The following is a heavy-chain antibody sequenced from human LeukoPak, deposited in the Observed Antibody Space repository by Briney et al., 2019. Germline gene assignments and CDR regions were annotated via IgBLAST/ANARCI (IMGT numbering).Heavy chain of an antibody. V-gene: IGHV3-7*03. D-gene: IGHD3-10*01. CDR2: IKQDGSEK. CDR3: ARGYGSGSYFSSGVDY. J-gene: IGHJ4*02. CDR1: GFTFSSYW. Sequence: HSGGSLRLSCAASGFTFSSYWMSWVRQAPGKGLEWVANIKQDGSEKYYVDSVKGRFTTSRDNAKNSLYLQMNSLRAEDTAVYYCARGYGSGSYFSSGVDYWGQGTLVTVSS.